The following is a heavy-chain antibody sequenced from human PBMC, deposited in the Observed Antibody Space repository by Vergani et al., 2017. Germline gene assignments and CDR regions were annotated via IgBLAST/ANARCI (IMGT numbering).Heavy chain of an antibody. CDR2: INPSGGST. V-gene: IGHV1-46*01. Sequence: QVQLVQSGAEVKKPGASVKVSCKASGYTFTSYYMHWVRQAPGQGLEWMGIINPSGGSTSYAQKFQGRVTMTRDTSTSTVYMELSSLRSEDTAVYYCARALNVGAYYDFWSGYYIYYYYGMDVWGQGTTVTVSS. CDR3: ARALNVGAYYDFWSGYYIYYYYGMDV. CDR1: GYTFTSYY. D-gene: IGHD3-3*01. J-gene: IGHJ6*02.